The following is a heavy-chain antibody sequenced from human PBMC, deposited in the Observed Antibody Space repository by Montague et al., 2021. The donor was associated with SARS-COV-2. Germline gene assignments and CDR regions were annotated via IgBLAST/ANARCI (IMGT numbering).Heavy chain of an antibody. V-gene: IGHV4-4*02. Sequence: SETLSLTCAVSGSSISSTNWWTWVRQPTGKGLEWIGEMYHTGTTNYNPYLMSRVTISLDESKNQFSLKMTSVTAADTAVYYCASRSIAVAYYFDNWGQGTLVPVSS. CDR3: ASRSIAVAYYFDN. CDR1: GSSISSTNW. J-gene: IGHJ4*02. CDR2: MYHTGTT. D-gene: IGHD6-19*01.